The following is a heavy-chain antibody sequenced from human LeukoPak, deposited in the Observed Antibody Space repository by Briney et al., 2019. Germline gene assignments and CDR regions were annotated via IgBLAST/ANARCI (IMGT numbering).Heavy chain of an antibody. CDR2: ISGSGGST. D-gene: IGHD3-3*01. V-gene: IGHV3-23*01. CDR1: GFTFSSYA. CDR3: AKANYYDFWSGYYPIDH. Sequence: GGSLRLSCAASGFTFSSYAMSWVRQAPGKGLEWVSAISGSGGSTYYADSVKGRFTISRDNSKNTLYLQMNSLRAEDTAVYYCAKANYYDFWSGYYPIDHWGQGTLVTVSS. J-gene: IGHJ4*02.